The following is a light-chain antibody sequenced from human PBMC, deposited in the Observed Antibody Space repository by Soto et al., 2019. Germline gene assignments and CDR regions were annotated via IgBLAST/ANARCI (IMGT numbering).Light chain of an antibody. V-gene: IGKV3-11*01. CDR3: QQRSNWPPLT. CDR1: QSVSSY. CDR2: DAS. Sequence: EIVLTQAPATLSLSPGERATLSCRASQSVSSYLAWYQQKPGQAPRLLIYDASNSATGIPARFSGSGSGTNFTLTISSLEPEDFAVYYCQQRSNWPPLTFGGGTK. J-gene: IGKJ4*01.